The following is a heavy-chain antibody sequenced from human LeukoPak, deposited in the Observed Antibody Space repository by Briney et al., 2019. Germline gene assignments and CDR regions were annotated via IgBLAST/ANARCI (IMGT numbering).Heavy chain of an antibody. Sequence: GGSLRLSCAASGFTFSSYGMHWVRQAPGKGLEWVAVISYDGSNKYYADSVKGRFTISRDNSENTPYLQMNSLRAEDTAVYYCAKLLATSTYYYDSSGYFDFDYWGQGTLVTVSP. CDR1: GFTFSSYG. CDR3: AKLLATSTYYYDSSGYFDFDY. J-gene: IGHJ4*02. CDR2: ISYDGSNK. D-gene: IGHD3-22*01. V-gene: IGHV3-30*18.